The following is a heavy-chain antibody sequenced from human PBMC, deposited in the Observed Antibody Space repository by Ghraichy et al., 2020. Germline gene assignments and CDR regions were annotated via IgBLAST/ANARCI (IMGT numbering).Heavy chain of an antibody. V-gene: IGHV1-2*02. CDR1: GYTFTGYY. D-gene: IGHD5-18*01. CDR2: INPNSGGT. CDR3: ARDRGKGIQLWLPRKHGTLTTAVAI. Sequence: ASVKVSCKASGYTFTGYYMHWVRQAPGQGLEWMGWINPNSGGTNYAQKFQGRVTMTRDTSISTAYMELSRLRSDDTAVYYCARDRGKGIQLWLPRKHGTLTTAVAIWGQGTMVTVSS. J-gene: IGHJ3*02.